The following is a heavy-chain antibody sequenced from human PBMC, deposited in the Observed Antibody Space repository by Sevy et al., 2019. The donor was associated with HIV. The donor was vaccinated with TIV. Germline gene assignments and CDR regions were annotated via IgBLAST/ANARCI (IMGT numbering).Heavy chain of an antibody. Sequence: ASVKVSCKVSGYTLTELSMHWVRQAPGKGLEWMGGFDPEDGETIYAQKFQGRVTMTEDTSTDTAYMELSSLRSEDTAVYHCATLDFWSDYPLYGMDVWGQGTTVTVSS. J-gene: IGHJ6*02. V-gene: IGHV1-24*01. CDR1: GYTLTELS. CDR2: FDPEDGET. D-gene: IGHD3-3*01. CDR3: ATLDFWSDYPLYGMDV.